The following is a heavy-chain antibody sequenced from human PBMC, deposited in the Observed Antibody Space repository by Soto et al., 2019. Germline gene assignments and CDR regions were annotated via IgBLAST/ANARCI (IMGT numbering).Heavy chain of an antibody. CDR3: ARVSDYGDYLFDY. CDR1: SGSISSSNW. V-gene: IGHV4-4*02. D-gene: IGHD4-17*01. Sequence: QVQLQESGPGLVKPSGTLSLTCAVSSGSISSSNWYSWVRQPPGKGLEGIVEIYHSGSTNYNPSLKRRVTISVDKSKNQFSLKLSSVTAADTAVYYCARVSDYGDYLFDYWGQGTLVTVSS. CDR2: IYHSGST. J-gene: IGHJ4*02.